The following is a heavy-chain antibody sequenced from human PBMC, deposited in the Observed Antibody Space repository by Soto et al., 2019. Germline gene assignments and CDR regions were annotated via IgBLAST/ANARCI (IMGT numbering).Heavy chain of an antibody. CDR3: ARMDSGWPDY. D-gene: IGHD6-19*01. CDR2: IYYSGST. V-gene: IGHV4-59*08. J-gene: IGHJ4*02. Sequence: SETLSLTCTASGGSISSYYWSWIRQPPGKGLEWIGYIYYSGSTNYNPSLKSRVTISVDTSKNQFSLKLSSVTAADTAVYYCARMDSGWPDYWGQGTLVTVSS. CDR1: GGSISSYY.